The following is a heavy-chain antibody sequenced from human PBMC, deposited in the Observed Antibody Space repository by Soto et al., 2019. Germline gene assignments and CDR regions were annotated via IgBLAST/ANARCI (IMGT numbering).Heavy chain of an antibody. CDR2: IYPGDSKT. CDR1: GFSFTTYW. Sequence: GESLKISCKGSGFSFTTYWIAWVRQMPGKGLEWMGIIYPGDSKTTYSPSFQGQVTISADKSISTAYLQWSSLKASDTAMYYCARDHSGSYFAAFDIWGQGTMVTVSS. V-gene: IGHV5-51*01. J-gene: IGHJ3*02. CDR3: ARDHSGSYFAAFDI. D-gene: IGHD1-26*01.